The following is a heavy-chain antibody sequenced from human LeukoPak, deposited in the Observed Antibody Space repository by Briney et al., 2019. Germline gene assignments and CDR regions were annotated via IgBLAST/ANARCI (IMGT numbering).Heavy chain of an antibody. J-gene: IGHJ3*02. V-gene: IGHV1-18*01. D-gene: IGHD2-2*02. CDR2: VSPYNGNT. Sequence: ASVKVSCKASGYSFSSHGISWVRQAPGQGLEWMGWVSPYNGNTNYAQKVQGRVTMTTDTSTSTAYMELRSLRSDDTAVYYCARVYTAFDIWGQGTMVTVSS. CDR1: GYSFSSHG. CDR3: ARVYTAFDI.